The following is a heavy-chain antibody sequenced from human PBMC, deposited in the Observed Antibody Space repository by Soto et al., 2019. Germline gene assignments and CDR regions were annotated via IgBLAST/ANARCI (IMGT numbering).Heavy chain of an antibody. D-gene: IGHD5-12*01. CDR3: VREEKRESGYISLAY. V-gene: IGHV1-18*01. Sequence: ASVKVSCKASGYTFTTYGISWVRQAPGQGPEWMGWISAYYGNTVYAQKVQDRVTMTRDTSTSTAYMELRSLRYDDKAVYYCVREEKRESGYISLAYWGQGTLVTVSS. CDR1: GYTFTTYG. J-gene: IGHJ4*02. CDR2: ISAYYGNT.